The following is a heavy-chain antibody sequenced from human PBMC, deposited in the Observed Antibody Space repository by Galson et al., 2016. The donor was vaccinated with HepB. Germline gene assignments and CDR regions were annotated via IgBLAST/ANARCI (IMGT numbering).Heavy chain of an antibody. V-gene: IGHV4-59*01. CDR2: ISHTGAT. CDR3: ARVHIVVVPAANVFDPNDHYYYFMGV. J-gene: IGHJ6*02. CDR1: GDFINGYY. Sequence: SETLSLTCTVSGDFINGYYWAWIRQPPGRGLEYLGHISHTGATNNNPSLNSRVTISVDTSKNQFSLRLSSVSAADTAVYYCARVHIVVVPAANVFDPNDHYYYFMGVWGQGTTVTVSS. D-gene: IGHD2-2*01.